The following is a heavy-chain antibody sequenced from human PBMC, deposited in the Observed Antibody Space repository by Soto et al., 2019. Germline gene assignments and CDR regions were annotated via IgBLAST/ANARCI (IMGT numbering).Heavy chain of an antibody. J-gene: IGHJ4*02. CDR2: ISAYNGNT. V-gene: IGHV1-18*01. CDR1: GYTFTSYG. CDR3: ARTDIVVVTAIQDFDY. Sequence: ASVKVSCKASGYTFTSYGISWVRQAPGQGLEWMGWISAYNGNTNYAQKLQGRVTMTTDTSTSTAYMELRSLRSDDTAVYYCARTDIVVVTAIQDFDYWGQVPLVTFSS. D-gene: IGHD2-21*02.